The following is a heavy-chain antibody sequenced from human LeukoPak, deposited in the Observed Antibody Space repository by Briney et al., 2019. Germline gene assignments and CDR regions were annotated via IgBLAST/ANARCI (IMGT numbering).Heavy chain of an antibody. Sequence: GGPLRLSCAASGFTFSSYAMHWVRQAPGKGLEWVAVISYDGSNKYYADSVKGRFTISRDNSKNTLYLQMNSLRAEDTAVYYCARDLGSGSYYEGAFAYWGQGTLVTVSS. D-gene: IGHD1-26*01. CDR1: GFTFSSYA. CDR3: ARDLGSGSYYEGAFAY. J-gene: IGHJ4*02. CDR2: ISYDGSNK. V-gene: IGHV3-30*01.